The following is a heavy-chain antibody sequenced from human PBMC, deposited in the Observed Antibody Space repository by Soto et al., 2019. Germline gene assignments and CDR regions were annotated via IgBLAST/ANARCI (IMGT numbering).Heavy chain of an antibody. Sequence: VKVSCKASGGTFSSYTISWVRQAPGQGLEWMGRIIPILGIANYAQKFQGRVTITADKSTSTAYMELSSLRSEDTAVYYCVVYCSSTSCYSTGDYWGQGTLVTVSS. CDR3: VVYCSSTSCYSTGDY. CDR1: GGTFSSYT. CDR2: IIPILGIA. V-gene: IGHV1-69*02. J-gene: IGHJ4*02. D-gene: IGHD2-2*01.